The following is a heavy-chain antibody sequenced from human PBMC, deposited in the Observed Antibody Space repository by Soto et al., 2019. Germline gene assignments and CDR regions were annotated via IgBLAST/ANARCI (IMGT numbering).Heavy chain of an antibody. Sequence: GASVKVSCKASGSTFTGYYMRWVRQAPGQGLEWMGWINPNSGGTNYAQKFQGWVTMTRDTSISTAYMELSRLRSDDTAVYYCAREGGYCSGGSCYRYYSGMDVWGQGTTVTVSS. CDR3: AREGGYCSGGSCYRYYSGMDV. J-gene: IGHJ6*02. CDR1: GSTFTGYY. V-gene: IGHV1-2*04. D-gene: IGHD2-15*01. CDR2: INPNSGGT.